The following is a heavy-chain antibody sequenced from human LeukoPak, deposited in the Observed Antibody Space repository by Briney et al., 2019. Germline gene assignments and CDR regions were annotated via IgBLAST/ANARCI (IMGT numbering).Heavy chain of an antibody. CDR2: ISYDGSNK. Sequence: GGSLRLSCAASGFTFSSYGMHWVRQAPGKGLEWVAVISYDGSNKYYADSVKGRFTISRDNSKNTLYLQMNSLRAEDTAVYYCAKDQLVRGSYYLDYWGQGTLVTVSS. D-gene: IGHD3-10*01. V-gene: IGHV3-30*18. J-gene: IGHJ4*02. CDR1: GFTFSSYG. CDR3: AKDQLVRGSYYLDY.